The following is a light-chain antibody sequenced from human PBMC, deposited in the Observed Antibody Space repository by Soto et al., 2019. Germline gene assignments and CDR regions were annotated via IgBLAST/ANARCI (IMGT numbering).Light chain of an antibody. Sequence: PSTLSGSVGDRVTITCRASQTISSWLAWYQQKPGKAPKLLIYKASTLKSGVPSRFSGSGSGTEFTLTISSLQPEDFATYYCQHYNSYSHTFGQGTKGDIK. CDR2: KAS. J-gene: IGKJ1*01. CDR1: QTISSW. CDR3: QHYNSYSHT. V-gene: IGKV1-5*03.